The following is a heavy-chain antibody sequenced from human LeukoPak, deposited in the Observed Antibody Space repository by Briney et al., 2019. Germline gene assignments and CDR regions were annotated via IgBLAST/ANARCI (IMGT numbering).Heavy chain of an antibody. V-gene: IGHV3-21*01. CDR2: ISSSGSP. D-gene: IGHD7-27*01. CDR3: ARYKLGSNIPTGLPY. J-gene: IGHJ4*02. CDR1: GFTFSRYS. Sequence: GGSLTLSCAASGFTFSRYSMTWVRLAPGKGLEWVSSISSSGSPYYADSVRGRFNISRDNAKNSLNLQMNGLRAEDTAIYYCARYKLGSNIPTGLPYWGQGTLVTVSS.